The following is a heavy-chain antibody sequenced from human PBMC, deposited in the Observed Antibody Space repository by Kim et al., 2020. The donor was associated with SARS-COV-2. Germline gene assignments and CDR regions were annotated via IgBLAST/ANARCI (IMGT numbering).Heavy chain of an antibody. CDR2: IGTAGDT. D-gene: IGHD2-15*01. CDR1: GFTFSSYD. V-gene: IGHV3-13*01. CDR3: ARGKGGGGGSFLTG. J-gene: IGHJ4*02. Sequence: GGSLRLSCAASGFTFSSYDMHWVRQATGKGLEWVSAIGTAGDTYYPGSVKGRFTISREIANNSLYLQMNSLRAGDTAVYYCARGKGGGGGSFLTGWGQGTLVSVSS.